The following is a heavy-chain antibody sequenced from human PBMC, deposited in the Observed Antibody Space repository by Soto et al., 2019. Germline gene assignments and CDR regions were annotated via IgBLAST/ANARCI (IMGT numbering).Heavy chain of an antibody. CDR3: ARDPGLRYSLGGFGP. CDR2: INPNSGGA. J-gene: IGHJ5*02. D-gene: IGHD3-16*02. Sequence: ASVKVSCKASGYTFTDYYIHWVRQAPGQGLEWMGWINPNSGGANYAQKFQDRVTMTRDTSISTAYMELSRLRSDDTAVYYCARDPGLRYSLGGFGPWGQGTLVTVS. CDR1: GYTFTDYY. V-gene: IGHV1-2*02.